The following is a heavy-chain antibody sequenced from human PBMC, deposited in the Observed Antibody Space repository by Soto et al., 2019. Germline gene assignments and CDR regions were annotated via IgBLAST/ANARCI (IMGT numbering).Heavy chain of an antibody. CDR3: ERERWLYGMGV. D-gene: IGHD5-18*01. V-gene: IGHV4-59*01. Sequence: PSNTLSLTCTVSGGSISDYYWTWIRQPPGKGLEWIGYIYYSGHTSYIPSLKSRVTISLDTSKNQFSLNLSSVTAADPAVYFCERERWLYGMGVWGPGPRVTFSS. CDR2: IYYSGHT. CDR1: GGSISDYY. J-gene: IGHJ6*02.